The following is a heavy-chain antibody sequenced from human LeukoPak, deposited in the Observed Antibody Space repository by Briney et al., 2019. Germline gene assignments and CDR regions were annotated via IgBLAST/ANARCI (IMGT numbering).Heavy chain of an antibody. J-gene: IGHJ3*02. Sequence: GGSLRLSCAASGLTFSSYGMHWVRQAPGKGLEWVALISYDGSNKYYADSVKGRFTISRDNSKNTLYLQMNSLRAEDTAVYYCAKGYSGYDYAFDIWGQGTMDTVSS. CDR3: AKGYSGYDYAFDI. CDR2: ISYDGSNK. CDR1: GLTFSSYG. D-gene: IGHD5-12*01. V-gene: IGHV3-30*18.